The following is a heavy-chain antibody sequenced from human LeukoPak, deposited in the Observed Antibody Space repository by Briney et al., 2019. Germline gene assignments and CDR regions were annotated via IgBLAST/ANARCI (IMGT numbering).Heavy chain of an antibody. J-gene: IGHJ4*02. CDR3: ARDRWFGEFPFDY. CDR1: GYTFTNNF. D-gene: IGHD3-10*01. V-gene: IGHV1-46*01. Sequence: ASVKVSCKASGYTFTNNFMHWVRQAPGQGLEWMGIINPSGDNTWYAQKFQGRVTMTEDTSTDTAYMELSSLRSEDTAVYYCARDRWFGEFPFDYWGQGTLVTVSS. CDR2: INPSGDNT.